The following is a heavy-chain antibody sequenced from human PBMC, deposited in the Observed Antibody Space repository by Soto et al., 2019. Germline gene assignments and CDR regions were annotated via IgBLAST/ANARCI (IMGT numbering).Heavy chain of an antibody. J-gene: IGHJ5*02. V-gene: IGHV1-69*12. D-gene: IGHD4-17*01. Sequence: QVQLGQPGAGGKKPGSSGKAPAKASGGTLSSYAISWVHQAPGKGLEWLGGIIPIFGTANYAQKFQGRVTITADESTSTAYMELSSLRSEDTAVYYCAREGSYGDYRPPWGQGTLVTVSS. CDR3: AREGSYGDYRPP. CDR2: IIPIFGTA. CDR1: GGTLSSYA.